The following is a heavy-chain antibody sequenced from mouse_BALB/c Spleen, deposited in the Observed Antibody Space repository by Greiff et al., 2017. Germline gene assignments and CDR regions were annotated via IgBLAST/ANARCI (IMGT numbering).Heavy chain of an antibody. CDR2: ISSGSSTI. D-gene: IGHD2-14*01. V-gene: IGHV5-17*02. CDR1: GFTFSSFG. CDR3: ARGRYDLDY. J-gene: IGHJ2*01. Sequence: EVKLMESGGGLVQPGGSRKLSCAASGFTFSSFGMHWVRQAPEKGLEWVAYISSGSSTIYYADTVKGRFTISRDNPKNTLFLQMTSLRSEDTAMYYCARGRYDLDYWGQGTTLTVSS.